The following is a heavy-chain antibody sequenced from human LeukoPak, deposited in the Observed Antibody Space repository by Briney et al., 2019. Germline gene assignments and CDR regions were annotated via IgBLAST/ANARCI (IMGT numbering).Heavy chain of an antibody. D-gene: IGHD4/OR15-4a*01. CDR3: SRGGANDL. J-gene: IGHJ5*02. V-gene: IGHV4-4*07. CDR2: IFTSGSS. Sequence: PSETLSLTCTVSGGSITSDYWSWIRQPAGKGLEWIGRIFTSGSSTYNPSLKSRVTMSLDTSKNEFYLELSSVTAADTAIYFCSRGGANDLWGRGTLVTVSS. CDR1: GGSITSDY.